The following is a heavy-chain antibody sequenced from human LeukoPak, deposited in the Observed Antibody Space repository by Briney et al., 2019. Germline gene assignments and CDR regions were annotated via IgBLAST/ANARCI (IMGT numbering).Heavy chain of an antibody. CDR2: IYHSGST. Sequence: PSETLSLTCSVSGGSISSSSYYWGWIRQFPGKGLEWIGSIYHSGSTYYNPSLKSRVTISVDTSKNQFSLKLSSVTAADTAVYYCARHANRGSCSDYWGQGTLVTVSS. CDR3: ARHANRGSCSDY. V-gene: IGHV4-39*01. CDR1: GGSISSSSYY. J-gene: IGHJ4*02. D-gene: IGHD2-15*01.